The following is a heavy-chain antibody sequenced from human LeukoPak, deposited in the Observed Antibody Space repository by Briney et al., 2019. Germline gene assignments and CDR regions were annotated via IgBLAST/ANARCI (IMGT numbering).Heavy chain of an antibody. V-gene: IGHV4-59*08. CDR1: GGSISSYH. CDR2: IYHSGST. J-gene: IGHJ4*02. D-gene: IGHD3-3*01. Sequence: SETLSLTCTVSGGSISSYHWSWIRQPPGKGLEWIGYIYHSGSTNYNPSLKSRVTISVDKSKNQFSLKLSSVTAADTAVYYCARGYYDFWSGYYTYYFDYWGQGTLVTVSS. CDR3: ARGYYDFWSGYYTYYFDY.